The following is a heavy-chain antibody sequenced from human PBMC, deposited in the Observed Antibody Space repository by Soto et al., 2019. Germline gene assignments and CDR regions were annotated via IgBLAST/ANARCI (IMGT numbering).Heavy chain of an antibody. CDR2: INHSGST. D-gene: IGHD1-7*01. J-gene: IGHJ4*02. CDR1: GGSFSGYY. V-gene: IGHV4-34*01. Sequence: QVQLQQWGAGLLKPSETLSLTCAVYGGSFSGYYWSWIRQPPGKGLEWIGEINHSGSTNYNPSLKSRVTISVDTSKNQFSLKLSSVTAADTAVYYCARGRAGNYSFDYWGQGTLVTVSS. CDR3: ARGRAGNYSFDY.